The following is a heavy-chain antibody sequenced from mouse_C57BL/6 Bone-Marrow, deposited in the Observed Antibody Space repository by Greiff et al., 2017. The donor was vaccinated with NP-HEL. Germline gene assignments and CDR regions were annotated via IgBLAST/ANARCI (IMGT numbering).Heavy chain of an antibody. D-gene: IGHD1-1*01. CDR1: GFTFSDYY. J-gene: IGHJ1*03. CDR3: ARDGGFYSFDV. Sequence: EVKLVESEGGLVQPGSSMKLSCTASGFTFSDYYMAWVRQVPEKGLEWVANINYDGSSTYYLDSLKSRFIISRDNAKNILYLQMSSLKSEDTATHYCARDGGFYSFDVGGTGTTVTVSS. CDR2: INYDGSST. V-gene: IGHV5-16*01.